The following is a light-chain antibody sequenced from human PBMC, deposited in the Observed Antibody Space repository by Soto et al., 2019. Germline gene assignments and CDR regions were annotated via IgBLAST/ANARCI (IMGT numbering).Light chain of an antibody. Sequence: DIQMTQSPSTLPASVGDRVTITCRASQSISNWLAWYHQKPGTAPKVLIYHASNLQSGVPSRFSGSGSGTEFTLTISSLQPDDFANYYCQQYNSYSFGQGTKVDMK. V-gene: IGKV1-5*01. J-gene: IGKJ1*01. CDR2: HAS. CDR1: QSISNW. CDR3: QQYNSYS.